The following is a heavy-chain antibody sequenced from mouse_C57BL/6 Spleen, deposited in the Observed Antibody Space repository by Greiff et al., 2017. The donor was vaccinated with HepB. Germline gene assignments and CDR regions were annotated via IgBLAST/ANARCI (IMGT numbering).Heavy chain of an antibody. D-gene: IGHD2-2*01. J-gene: IGHJ4*01. V-gene: IGHV1-74*01. CDR3: AIGGYDVKASPMDY. CDR2: IHPSDSDT. Sequence: QVHVKQPGAELVKPGASVKVSCKASGYTFTSYWMHWVKQRPGQGLEWIGRIHPSDSDTNDNHKFKGKATLTVTKSSSTTYMQLSSLTSEDSAVYYCAIGGYDVKASPMDYWGQGTSVTVSS. CDR1: GYTFTSYW.